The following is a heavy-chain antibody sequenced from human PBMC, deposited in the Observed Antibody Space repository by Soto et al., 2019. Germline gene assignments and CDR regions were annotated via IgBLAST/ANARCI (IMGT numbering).Heavy chain of an antibody. CDR1: GDRVSSNSAA. Sequence: SQTLSLTCAISGDRVSSNSAAWNWIRQSPSRGLEWLGRTYYRSKWYNDYAVSVKSRISINPDTSKNQFSRQLNSVTPEDTAVYYCARTFGVVIRYYFDCWGRGNLVTVSS. V-gene: IGHV6-1*01. D-gene: IGHD3-3*01. J-gene: IGHJ4*02. CDR3: ARTFGVVIRYYFDC. CDR2: TYYRSKWYN.